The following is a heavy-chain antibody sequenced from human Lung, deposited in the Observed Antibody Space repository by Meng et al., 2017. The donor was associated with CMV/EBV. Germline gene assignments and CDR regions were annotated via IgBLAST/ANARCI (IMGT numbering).Heavy chain of an antibody. V-gene: IGHV3-7*03. Sequence: GESLKISCAASGFTFSSYWMSWVRQAPGKGLEWVANIKQDGSEKYYVDSVKGRFTISRDNSKNTLYLQMNSLRAEDTAVYYCAKAYSSSSVGTNRGFDYWGQGTLVTVSS. J-gene: IGHJ4*02. CDR2: IKQDGSEK. D-gene: IGHD6-6*01. CDR1: GFTFSSYW. CDR3: AKAYSSSSVGTNRGFDY.